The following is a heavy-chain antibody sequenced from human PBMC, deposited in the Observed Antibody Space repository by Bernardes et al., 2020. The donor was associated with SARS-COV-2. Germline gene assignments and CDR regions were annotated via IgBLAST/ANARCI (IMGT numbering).Heavy chain of an antibody. Sequence: GGSLRLSCACLGFDFRDYCMTWVRQAPGKGLEWVDNIKRDGSETYYVDSVKGRFTISRDNAKNLVFLQMNSLRAEDTAVFYCARSAGMDVWGQGTMVTVSS. V-gene: IGHV3-7*03. J-gene: IGHJ6*02. CDR1: GFDFRDYC. CDR3: ARSAGMDV. CDR2: IKRDGSET.